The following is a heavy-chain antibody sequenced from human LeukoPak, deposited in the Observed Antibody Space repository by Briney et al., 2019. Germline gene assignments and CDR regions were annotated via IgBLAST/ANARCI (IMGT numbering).Heavy chain of an antibody. Sequence: KASETLSLTCTVSGGSISSYYWSWIRQPPGKGLEWIAYISDIGSINYNPPLKSRVTISLDTSKNQFSLKLSSVTAADTAVYYCAGHHPRNTVDFWGQGTLVTVSP. V-gene: IGHV4-59*08. J-gene: IGHJ4*02. CDR3: AGHHPRNTVDF. CDR2: ISDIGSI. D-gene: IGHD2/OR15-2a*01. CDR1: GGSISSYY.